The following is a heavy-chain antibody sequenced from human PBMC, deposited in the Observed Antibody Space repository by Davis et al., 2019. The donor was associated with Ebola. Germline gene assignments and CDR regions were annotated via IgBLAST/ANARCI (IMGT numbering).Heavy chain of an antibody. J-gene: IGHJ4*02. D-gene: IGHD6-19*01. Sequence: PGGSLRLSCSASGFTFSSYAMHWVRQAPGKGLEYVSAISSNGGSTYYADSVKGRFTISRDNSKNTLYLQMSSLRAEDTAVYYCVKRYSSGWRPNDYWGQGTLVTVSS. CDR2: ISSNGGST. CDR3: VKRYSSGWRPNDY. CDR1: GFTFSSYA. V-gene: IGHV3-64D*08.